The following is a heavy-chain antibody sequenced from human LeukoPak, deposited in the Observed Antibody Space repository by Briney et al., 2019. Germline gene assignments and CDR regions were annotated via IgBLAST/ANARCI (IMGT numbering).Heavy chain of an antibody. J-gene: IGHJ4*02. D-gene: IGHD1-1*01. Sequence: ASVKVSCKASGYTFTNYYMHWVRHAPGQGLEWMGIIDPSGGSTSYSQKFQGRVTMTRDTSTSTVYMELSSLRSEDTAVYYCARDNTTTGPFDYWGQGTLVTVSS. CDR1: GYTFTNYY. CDR2: IDPSGGST. V-gene: IGHV1-46*01. CDR3: ARDNTTTGPFDY.